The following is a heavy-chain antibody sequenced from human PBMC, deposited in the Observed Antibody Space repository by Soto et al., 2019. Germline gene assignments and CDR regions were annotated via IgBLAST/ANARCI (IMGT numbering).Heavy chain of an antibody. Sequence: AAAVKVSCKASGGTFSSYAISWVRQAPGQGLEWMGGIIPIFGTANYAQKFQGRVTITADKSTSTAYMELSSLRSEDTAVYYCARFTSDYYYYYGMDVWGQGTTVTVSS. CDR1: GGTFSSYA. CDR3: ARFTSDYYYYYGMDV. V-gene: IGHV1-69*06. CDR2: IIPIFGTA. D-gene: IGHD2-2*01. J-gene: IGHJ6*02.